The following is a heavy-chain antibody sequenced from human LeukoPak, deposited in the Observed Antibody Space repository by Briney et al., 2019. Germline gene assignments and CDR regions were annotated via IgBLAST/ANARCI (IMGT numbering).Heavy chain of an antibody. CDR2: ISYDGSNK. Sequence: GGSLRLSCAASGFTFSSYGMHWVRQAPGKGLEWVAVISYDGSNKYYADSVKGRFTISRDNSKNTLYLQMNSLRAEDTAVYYCAKRSVVAVAGYYYYYMDVWGKGTTVTVSS. V-gene: IGHV3-30*18. CDR1: GFTFSSYG. D-gene: IGHD6-19*01. J-gene: IGHJ6*03. CDR3: AKRSVVAVAGYYYYYMDV.